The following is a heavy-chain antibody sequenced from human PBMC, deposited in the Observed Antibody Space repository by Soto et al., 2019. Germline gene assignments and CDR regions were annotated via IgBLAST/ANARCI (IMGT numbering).Heavy chain of an antibody. D-gene: IGHD4-17*01. V-gene: IGHV3-23*01. CDR2: ITTTGDT. CDR3: AKNPYGGNSLLFDY. J-gene: IGHJ4*02. CDR1: GFTFSNYA. Sequence: EVQLLESGGGLLQPGESLRLSCVASGFTFSNYAMSWVRQAPGKGLEWVSTITTTGDTYYENSVTGRFTISRDNSKNTVFLHMDSLRADDTAVYYCAKNPYGGNSLLFDYWGQGTRVIVSS.